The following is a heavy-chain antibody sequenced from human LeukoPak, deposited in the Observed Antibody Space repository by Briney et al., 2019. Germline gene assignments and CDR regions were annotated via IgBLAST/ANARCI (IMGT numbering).Heavy chain of an antibody. CDR3: AKVSSGYSYGYDAFDI. CDR2: IRYDGSNK. J-gene: IGHJ3*02. Sequence: GGSLRLSWAASGFTFSTYGMHWVRQAPSKGLEWVAFIRYDGSNKYYADSVKGRFTISRDNSKNTLYLQMNSLRAEDTAVYYCAKVSSGYSYGYDAFDIWGQGTMVTVSS. CDR1: GFTFSTYG. D-gene: IGHD5-18*01. V-gene: IGHV3-30*02.